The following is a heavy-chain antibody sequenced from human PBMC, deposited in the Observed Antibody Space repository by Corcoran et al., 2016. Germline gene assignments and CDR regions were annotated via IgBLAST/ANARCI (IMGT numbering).Heavy chain of an antibody. Sequence: EVQLVESGGGLVQPGGSLRLSCAASGFTFSSYWMSWVRQAPGQGLEWVANIKQEGSEKYYVDSVKGRFTISRDNAKNSLYLQMNSLRAEDTAVYYCARLYCGGDCDSREPDDYWGQGTLVTVSS. J-gene: IGHJ4*02. CDR3: ARLYCGGDCDSREPDDY. CDR2: IKQEGSEK. D-gene: IGHD2-21*02. CDR1: GFTFSSYW. V-gene: IGHV3-7*01.